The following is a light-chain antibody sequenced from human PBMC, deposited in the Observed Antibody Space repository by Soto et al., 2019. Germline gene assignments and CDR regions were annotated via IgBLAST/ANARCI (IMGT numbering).Light chain of an antibody. CDR1: QRVSSTY. J-gene: IGKJ1*01. V-gene: IGKV3-20*01. Sequence: GETATLSCRASQRVSSTYLAWYQQKPGQAPRVLIYGASSRATGIPDRFSGSGSGTDFTLTISRLEPEDFAVYYCHQCGNSWWTFGQGTKVDIE. CDR2: GAS. CDR3: HQCGNSWWT.